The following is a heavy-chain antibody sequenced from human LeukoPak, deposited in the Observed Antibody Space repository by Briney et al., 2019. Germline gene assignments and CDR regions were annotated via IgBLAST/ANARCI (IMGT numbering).Heavy chain of an antibody. J-gene: IGHJ6*03. CDR2: IKQNGSEK. D-gene: IGHD3-3*01. CDR3: AGSDQYYDFWSGYYRLRYMDV. CDR1: GFTFSSYW. V-gene: IGHV3-7*01. Sequence: PGGSLSLSCTASGFTFSSYWMSWIRQAPGQGLEWMGYIKQNGSEKYYADSVRGVFTISKNTAKNSPYLQSNNLRAETTAVYYCAGSDQYYDFWSGYYRLRYMDVWGKGATVTVSS.